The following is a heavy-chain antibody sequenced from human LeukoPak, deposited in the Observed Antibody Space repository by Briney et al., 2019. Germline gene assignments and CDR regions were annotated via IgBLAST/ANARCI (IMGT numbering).Heavy chain of an antibody. V-gene: IGHV3-48*03. CDR2: ISSSSSTI. CDR1: GFTFSSYE. CDR3: GRERGYGGVYFDY. Sequence: PGGSLRLSCAASGFTFSSYEMNWVRQAPGKGLEWVSYISSSSSTIYYADSVKGRFTISRDNAKNSLYLQMNSLGAEATAVYYCGRERGYGGVYFDYWGQGTLVTVSS. J-gene: IGHJ4*02. D-gene: IGHD3-10*01.